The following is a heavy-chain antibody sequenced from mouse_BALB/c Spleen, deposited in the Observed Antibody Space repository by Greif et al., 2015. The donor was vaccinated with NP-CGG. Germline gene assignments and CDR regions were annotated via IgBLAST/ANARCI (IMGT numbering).Heavy chain of an antibody. CDR2: IRNKANGYTT. J-gene: IGHJ3*01. CDR3: ARHYDYGGFAY. D-gene: IGHD2-4*01. V-gene: IGHV7-3*02. CDR1: GFTFTDYY. Sequence: EVKLVESGGGLVQPGGSLRLSCATSGFTFTDYYMSWVRQPPGKALEWLGFIRNKANGYTTEYSASVKGRFTISRDNSQSILYLQMNTLRAEDGATYYCARHYDYGGFAYWGQGTLVTVSA.